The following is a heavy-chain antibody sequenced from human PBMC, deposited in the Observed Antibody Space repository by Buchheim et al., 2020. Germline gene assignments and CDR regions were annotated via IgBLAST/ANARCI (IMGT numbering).Heavy chain of an antibody. D-gene: IGHD1-26*01. J-gene: IGHJ4*02. V-gene: IGHV3-7*03. CDR3: ARDKIVGASHFDY. Sequence: EVQLVESGGGLVQPGGSLRLSCAVSGFNLNTYWMSWVRQAPGKGPEWVANIKQDGGEIYYVDSVKGRFTISRDNARNSLYLQMNSLRAEDTAVYFCARDKIVGASHFDYWGQGTL. CDR2: IKQDGGEI. CDR1: GFNLNTYW.